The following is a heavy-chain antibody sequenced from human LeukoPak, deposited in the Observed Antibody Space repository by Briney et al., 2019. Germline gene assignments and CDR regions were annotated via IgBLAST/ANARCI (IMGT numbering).Heavy chain of an antibody. J-gene: IGHJ4*02. D-gene: IGHD3-10*01. CDR2: ISWNGVTS. CDR1: GFTFDDYT. CDR3: VKERGTSGYFDY. Sequence: GGTLSLSCAASGFTFDDYTMHWVRQAPGNGLEWVSLISWNGVTSYYADSVKGRFTISRDNSKNSLYLQMNSLTTEDTALYYCVKERGTSGYFDYWGQGTLVTVSS. V-gene: IGHV3-43*01.